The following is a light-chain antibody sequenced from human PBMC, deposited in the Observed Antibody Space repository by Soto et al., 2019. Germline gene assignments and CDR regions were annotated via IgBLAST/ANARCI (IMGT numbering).Light chain of an antibody. CDR2: KAS. CDR1: QSITPW. Sequence: DIQMTQSPSTLSASVGDRVTITGRASQSITPWLSWYQHKPGKATKLLTYKASTFVSGVPSRFSGRGSGTEFTLTISSLQTDDFAPYYCQQYNGLPYTFGQGTNLEIK. J-gene: IGKJ2*01. CDR3: QQYNGLPYT. V-gene: IGKV1-5*03.